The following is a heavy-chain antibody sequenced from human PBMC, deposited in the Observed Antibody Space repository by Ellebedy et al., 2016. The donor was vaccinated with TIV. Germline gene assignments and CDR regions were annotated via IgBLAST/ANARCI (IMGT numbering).Heavy chain of an antibody. Sequence: SETLSLXXTISGGSISSYYWSWIRQPPGKGLEWIGSIYYSGSTYYNPSLKSRVTISVDTSKNQFSLKLSSVTAADTAVYYCASRRYCSSTSCPWGAFDIWGQGTMVTVSS. CDR2: IYYSGST. CDR1: GGSISSYY. CDR3: ASRRYCSSTSCPWGAFDI. D-gene: IGHD2-2*01. V-gene: IGHV4-39*07. J-gene: IGHJ3*02.